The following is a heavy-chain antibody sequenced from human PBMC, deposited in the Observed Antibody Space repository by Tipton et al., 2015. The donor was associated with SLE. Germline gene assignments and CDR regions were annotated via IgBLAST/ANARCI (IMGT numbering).Heavy chain of an antibody. V-gene: IGHV3-33*01. CDR2: TWYDGSKK. Sequence: SLRLSCAASGFTFGDFAMHWVRQAPGKGLEWVAATWYDGSKKFYADSVKGRFTISRDNSKNTLYLQLNSLRVDDTAMYYCARTLDALDIWGQGTMVTVSS. CDR3: ARTLDALDI. CDR1: GFTFGDFA. J-gene: IGHJ3*02.